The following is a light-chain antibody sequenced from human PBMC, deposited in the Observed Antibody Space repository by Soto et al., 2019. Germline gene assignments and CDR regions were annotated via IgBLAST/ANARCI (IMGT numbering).Light chain of an antibody. V-gene: IGKV3-20*01. CDR1: QSVSNNY. J-gene: IGKJ3*01. CDR3: QQYGSSPVS. CDR2: GAS. Sequence: EIVLTQSPGTLSLSPGERATLSCRASQSVSNNYLAWYQKKPGQAPRFLMYGASSRATGTPDRFSGSGSGTDFTLTISRLEPEDYAVYYCQQYGSSPVSFGPGTKVDIK.